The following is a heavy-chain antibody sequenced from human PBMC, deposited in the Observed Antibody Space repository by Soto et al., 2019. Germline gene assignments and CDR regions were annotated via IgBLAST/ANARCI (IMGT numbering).Heavy chain of an antibody. CDR2: TSSDGTDN. V-gene: IGHV3-30*04. CDR3: ARTYECAKSDCYRAFDT. Sequence: PGGSLRLSCAASGFTFSSYAMHWVRQAPGTGPEWVAATSSDGTDNVYADSVSGRFTISRDNSKNTLYLQMNSLRSEDAAVYYCARTYECAKSDCYRAFDTWGQGTMVTVSS. J-gene: IGHJ3*02. D-gene: IGHD2-21*02. CDR1: GFTFSSYA.